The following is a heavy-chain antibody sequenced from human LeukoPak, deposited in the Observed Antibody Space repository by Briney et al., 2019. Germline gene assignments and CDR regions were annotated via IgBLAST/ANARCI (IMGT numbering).Heavy chain of an antibody. V-gene: IGHV1-18*03. CDR1: GYMFTSHG. Sequence: ASVKVSCKSSGYMFTSHGIHWLRQAPGQGLEWMGWISAQNGNTNYVQQFLGRVTMTRDTSASTAYMELSSLRSEDMAVYYCARAQITIFGVVTNWFDPWGQGTLVTVSS. CDR3: ARAQITIFGVVTNWFDP. D-gene: IGHD3-3*01. J-gene: IGHJ5*02. CDR2: ISAQNGNT.